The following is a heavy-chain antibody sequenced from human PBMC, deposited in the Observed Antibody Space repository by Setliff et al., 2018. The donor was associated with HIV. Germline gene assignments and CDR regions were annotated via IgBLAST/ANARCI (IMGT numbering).Heavy chain of an antibody. D-gene: IGHD3-22*01. J-gene: IGHJ4*02. CDR2: IHHSGST. Sequence: SETLSLTCTVSGDFSNIQWWTWMRQSPGLGLQWIGSIHHSGSTYYDPSLSSRVSMSVDTSKSQFSLKLTSVTAADTAVYYCFLFYDDRSGFYWDWGQGTPVTVSS. CDR1: GDFSNIQW. CDR3: FLFYDDRSGFYWD. V-gene: IGHV4-59*11.